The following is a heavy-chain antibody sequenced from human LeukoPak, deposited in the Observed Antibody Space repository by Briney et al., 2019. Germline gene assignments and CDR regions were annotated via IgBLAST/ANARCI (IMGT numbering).Heavy chain of an antibody. CDR2: ISYDGSNK. Sequence: GGSLRLSCAASGFTFSSYGMHWVRRAPGKGLEWVAVISYDGSNKYYADSVKGRFTISRDNSKNTLYLQMNSLRAEDTAVYYCAKDPAATIWGAIDYWGQGTLVTVSS. CDR1: GFTFSSYG. V-gene: IGHV3-30*18. J-gene: IGHJ4*02. CDR3: AKDPAATIWGAIDY. D-gene: IGHD5-12*01.